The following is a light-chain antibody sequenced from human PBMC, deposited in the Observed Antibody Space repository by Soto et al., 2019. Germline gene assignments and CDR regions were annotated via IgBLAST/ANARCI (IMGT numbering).Light chain of an antibody. CDR1: GSDISGHHY. CDR3: GSYTGSSPLD. Sequence: QSVLTQPASVSGSPGQSITISCTGSGSDISGHHYVSWYQQYPGKAPKLMIYEVSHRPSGVSNRFSGSKSGNTASLTISGLQAEDEAEYYCGSYTGSSPLDFGTGTKVTVL. J-gene: IGLJ1*01. CDR2: EVS. V-gene: IGLV2-14*01.